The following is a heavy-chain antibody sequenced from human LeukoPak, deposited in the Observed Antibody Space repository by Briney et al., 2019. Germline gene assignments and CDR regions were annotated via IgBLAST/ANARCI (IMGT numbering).Heavy chain of an antibody. CDR1: GFTFSSYA. V-gene: IGHV3-23*01. D-gene: IGHD4-11*01. CDR3: AKKTPVVTTNYYYYMDV. Sequence: GGSLRLSCAASGFTFSSYAMSWVRQAPGKGLEWVSAISSSGGSTYYADSVKGRFTISRDNSKNTLYLQMNSLRAEDTAVYYCAKKTPVVTTNYYYYMDVWGKGTTVTVSS. CDR2: ISSSGGST. J-gene: IGHJ6*03.